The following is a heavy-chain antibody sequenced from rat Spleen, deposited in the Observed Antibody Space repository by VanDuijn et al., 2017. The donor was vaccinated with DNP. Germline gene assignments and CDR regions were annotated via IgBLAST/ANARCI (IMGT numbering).Heavy chain of an antibody. Sequence: EVQLVESGGGLVQPGRSLKLSCEASGFTFSDYSMAWVRQAPKKGLEWVAMIIYDGSGTYYGDSVKGRFTISRDNAKSSLYLQMDSLRSEDTATYSCTTDWAYAMDAWGQGTSVTVSS. V-gene: IGHV5S10*01. CDR3: TTDWAYAMDA. D-gene: IGHD5-1*01. CDR1: GFTFSDYS. J-gene: IGHJ4*01. CDR2: IIYDGSGT.